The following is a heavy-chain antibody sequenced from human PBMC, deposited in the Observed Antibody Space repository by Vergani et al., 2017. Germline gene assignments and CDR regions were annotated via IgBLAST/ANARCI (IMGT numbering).Heavy chain of an antibody. CDR2: ITYNGGRT. D-gene: IGHD2-8*01. CDR3: ARGLWDCTHIRCSPPSY. J-gene: IGHJ4*02. V-gene: IGHV3-23*01. CDR1: GFTFNIYA. Sequence: EVQLLESGGGSVQPGESLRLSCAASGFTFNIYAMSWVRQAPGKGLEWVSTITYNGGRTYYADSVTGRFTISRDNSKNTLFLQMNSLRAEDTAMYFCARGLWDCTHIRCSPPSYWGQGAQVTVSS.